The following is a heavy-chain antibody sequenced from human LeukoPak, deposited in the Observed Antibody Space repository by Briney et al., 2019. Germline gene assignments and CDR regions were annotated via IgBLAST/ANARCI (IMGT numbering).Heavy chain of an antibody. J-gene: IGHJ4*02. CDR1: GFTFSSYA. CDR3: AREGSWNYFDY. V-gene: IGHV3-48*04. D-gene: IGHD6-13*01. CDR2: ISSSGSTI. Sequence: GGSLRLSCAASGFTFSSYAMSWVRQAPGKGLEWVSYISSSGSTIYYADSVKGRFTISRDNAKNSLYLQMNSLRAEDTAVYYCAREGSWNYFDYWGQGTLVTVSS.